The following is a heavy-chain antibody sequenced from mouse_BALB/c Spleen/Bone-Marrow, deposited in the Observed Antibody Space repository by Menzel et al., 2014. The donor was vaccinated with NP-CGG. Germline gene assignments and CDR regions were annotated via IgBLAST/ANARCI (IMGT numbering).Heavy chain of an antibody. CDR2: INPTTGYT. Sequence: VQLQQSAAELARPGASVKMSCKASGYTFTSYTMRWVKQRPGQGLEWIGYINPTTGYTDYNQNFKDETSLTADKSSSTAYMQLSSLTSEDSAVYYCARGDFFDYWGQGTTLTVPS. CDR1: GYTFTSYT. CDR3: ARGDFFDY. J-gene: IGHJ2*01. V-gene: IGHV1-4*02.